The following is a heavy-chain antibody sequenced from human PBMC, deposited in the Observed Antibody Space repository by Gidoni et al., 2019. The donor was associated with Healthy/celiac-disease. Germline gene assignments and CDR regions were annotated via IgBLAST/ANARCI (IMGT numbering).Heavy chain of an antibody. V-gene: IGHV5-51*01. D-gene: IGHD1-26*01. CDR2: IYPGDSDT. Sequence: EVQLVQSVAVVKKPCEALKISCTGSGSSFPSYWIGWVRQMTGKGLEWMGIIYPGDSDTRYSPSFQGQVTISADKSISTAYLQWSSLKASDTAMYYCARRSLGGRLDPWGQGTLVTVSS. CDR1: GSSFPSYW. J-gene: IGHJ5*02. CDR3: ARRSLGGRLDP.